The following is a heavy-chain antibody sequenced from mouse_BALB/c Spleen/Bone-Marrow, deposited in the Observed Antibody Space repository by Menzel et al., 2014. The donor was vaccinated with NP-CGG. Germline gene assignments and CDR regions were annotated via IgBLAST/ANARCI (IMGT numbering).Heavy chain of an antibody. J-gene: IGHJ2*01. CDR3: TRDRGRVVLDS. CDR2: IINKANGYTT. CDR1: GFTFTDYY. Sequence: EVNLVESGGGLVQPGGSLRLSCATSGFTFTDYYMYWVRQPPGKALEWMGFIINKANGYTTEYSASVKSRLTISRYNSQNILHLQMTTLRVEDGATYYCTRDRGRVVLDSWGQGPPLTVPS. V-gene: IGHV7-3*02.